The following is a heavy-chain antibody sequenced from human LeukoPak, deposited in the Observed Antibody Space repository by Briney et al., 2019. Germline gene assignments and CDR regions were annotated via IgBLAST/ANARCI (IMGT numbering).Heavy chain of an antibody. CDR2: ISDSKTTM. D-gene: IGHD2-15*01. CDR1: GFTFSSHN. J-gene: IGHJ5*02. CDR3: ARDGGFCSGGFCYRLFDP. V-gene: IGHV3-48*04. Sequence: GGSLRLSCAASGFTFSSHNMVWVRQPPGKGLEWISYISDSKTTMYYADSVKGRFTISRDNAKNSLYLQMNSLRAEDTAVYYCARDGGFCSGGFCYRLFDPWGQGTLVTVSS.